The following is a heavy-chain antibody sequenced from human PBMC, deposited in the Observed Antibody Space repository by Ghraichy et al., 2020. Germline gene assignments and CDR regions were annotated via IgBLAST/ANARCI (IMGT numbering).Heavy chain of an antibody. Sequence: SVKLSCKASGGTFSSYAISWVRQAPGQGLEWMGGIIPIFGTANYAQKFQGRVTITADESTSTAYMELSSLRSEDTAVYYCARDGGGDDAFDIWGQGTMVTVSS. V-gene: IGHV1-69*13. CDR1: GGTFSSYA. J-gene: IGHJ3*02. CDR2: IIPIFGTA. CDR3: ARDGGGDDAFDI. D-gene: IGHD3-10*01.